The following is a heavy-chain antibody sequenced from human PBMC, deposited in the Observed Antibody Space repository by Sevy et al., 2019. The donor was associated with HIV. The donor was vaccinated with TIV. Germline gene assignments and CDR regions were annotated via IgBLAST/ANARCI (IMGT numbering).Heavy chain of an antibody. CDR2: IKSKTDGGTT. J-gene: IGHJ4*02. V-gene: IGHV3-15*01. D-gene: IGHD5-12*01. CDR1: GFTFSNAW. CDR3: TFIDSVYDFDY. Sequence: GGSQRLSCAASGFTFSNAWMSWVRQAPGKGLEWVGRIKSKTDGGTTDYAAPVKGRFTISRDDSKNTLYLRMNSLKTEDTAVYYCTFIDSVYDFDYWGQGTLVTVSS.